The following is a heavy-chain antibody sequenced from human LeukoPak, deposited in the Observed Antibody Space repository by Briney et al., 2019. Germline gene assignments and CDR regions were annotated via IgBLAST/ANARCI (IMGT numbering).Heavy chain of an antibody. CDR1: GGSVISSEYY. Sequence: SETLSLTCTVSGGSVISSEYYWSWIRQPPGKGLEWIGYIYYSGSTYYNPSLKSRVIISVDTSKNQFSLKLSSVAAADTAAYYCARDPGAILGYHYYYGMDVWGKGTTVTVSS. CDR3: ARDPGAILGYHYYYGMDV. J-gene: IGHJ6*04. D-gene: IGHD3-9*01. CDR2: IYYSGST. V-gene: IGHV4-30-4*01.